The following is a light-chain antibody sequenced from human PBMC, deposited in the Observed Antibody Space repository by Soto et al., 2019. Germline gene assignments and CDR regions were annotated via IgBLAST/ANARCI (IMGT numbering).Light chain of an antibody. Sequence: QSVLTQPASVSGSPGQSITISCTGTSSDIGGYKFVSWYQHHPGKAPKLMIYEVSNRPSGVSNRFSGSKSGNTASLTIPGLQAEDEADYYCFSYTSSHTRVFGGGTKVTVL. J-gene: IGLJ2*01. V-gene: IGLV2-14*01. CDR3: FSYTSSHTRV. CDR1: SSDIGGYKF. CDR2: EVS.